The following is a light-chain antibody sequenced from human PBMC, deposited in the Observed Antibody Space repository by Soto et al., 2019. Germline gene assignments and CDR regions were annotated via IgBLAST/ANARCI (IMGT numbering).Light chain of an antibody. CDR1: QNVYNN. CDR2: DAS. Sequence: VMTPSVATLSETPGEGATLSCKASQNVYNNLAWYQQRPGQPPRLLIYDASTRATGISARFSGSGYGTEFTLTISSLQSEDFAVYFCQQCRNWPLTFGGGTKVDIK. CDR3: QQCRNWPLT. V-gene: IGKV3-15*01. J-gene: IGKJ4*01.